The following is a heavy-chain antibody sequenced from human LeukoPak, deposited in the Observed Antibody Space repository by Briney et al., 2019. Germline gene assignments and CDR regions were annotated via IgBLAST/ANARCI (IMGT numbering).Heavy chain of an antibody. V-gene: IGHV3-7*01. CDR2: IKQDGSEK. CDR3: ARRGQWLDPTSYYYYYMDV. Sequence: GGSLRLSCAASGFTFSSYEMNWVRQAPGKGLEWVANIKQDGSEKFYVDSMKGRFTISRDNSKNSLYLQMNSLRAEDTAVYYCARRGQWLDPTSYYYYYMDVWGKGTTVTVSS. J-gene: IGHJ6*03. CDR1: GFTFSSYE. D-gene: IGHD6-19*01.